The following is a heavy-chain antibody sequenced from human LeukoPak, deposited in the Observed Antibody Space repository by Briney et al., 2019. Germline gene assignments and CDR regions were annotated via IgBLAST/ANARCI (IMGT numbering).Heavy chain of an antibody. CDR2: TYYRSKWYN. D-gene: IGHD3-10*01. V-gene: IGHV6-1*01. CDR3: ARITMVRGLISL. CDR1: GDSLSSNSAA. Sequence: PSQTLSLTCALSGDSLSSNSAAWSSIRQSPSRGLEWLGRTYYRSKWYNDYAVSVKSRITINPDTSKNQFSLQLNSVTPEDTALYYCARITMVRGLISLGGQGTLVTVSS. J-gene: IGHJ4*02.